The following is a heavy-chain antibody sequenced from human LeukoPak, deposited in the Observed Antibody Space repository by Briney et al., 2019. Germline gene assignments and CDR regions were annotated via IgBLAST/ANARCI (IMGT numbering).Heavy chain of an antibody. V-gene: IGHV1-18*01. J-gene: IGHJ4*02. CDR1: GYALTSSG. D-gene: IGHD2-2*01. CDR2: ISTYSGNT. CDR3: ARGMGSTTFADFDY. Sequence: ASVKVSCKASGYALTSSGITWVRQAPGQGLEWMGWISTYSGNTNYAQGLRGRVSLTTDTSTSTIYLELRSLRSDDTAVYYCARGMGSTTFADFDYWGQGTLVIVSS.